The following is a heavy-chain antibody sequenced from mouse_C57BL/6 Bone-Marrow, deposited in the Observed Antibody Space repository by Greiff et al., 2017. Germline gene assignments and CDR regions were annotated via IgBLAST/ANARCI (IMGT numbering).Heavy chain of an antibody. CDR1: GYTFTSYW. CDR3: AREGKFITTVVAGYYFDY. CDR2: IHPNSGST. D-gene: IGHD1-1*01. J-gene: IGHJ2*01. V-gene: IGHV1-64*01. Sequence: QVQLQQPGAELVKPGASVKLSCKASGYTFTSYWMHWVKQRPGQGLEWIGMIHPNSGSTNYNEKFKSKATLTVDKSSSTAYMQLSSLTSEDSAVYYCAREGKFITTVVAGYYFDYWGQGTTLTVSS.